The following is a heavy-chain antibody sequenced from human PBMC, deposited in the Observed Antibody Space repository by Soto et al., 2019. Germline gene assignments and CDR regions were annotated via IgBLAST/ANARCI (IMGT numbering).Heavy chain of an antibody. V-gene: IGHV3-33*01. D-gene: IGHD5-12*01. J-gene: IGHJ4*02. Sequence: PGGSLRLSCAASGFTFSSYGMHWVRQAPGKGLECVAVIWYDGSNKYYAGSVKGRFTISRDNSKNTLYLQMNSLRAEDTAVYYCARDPGPLRPLYYFDYWGQGTLVTVSS. CDR2: IWYDGSNK. CDR1: GFTFSSYG. CDR3: ARDPGPLRPLYYFDY.